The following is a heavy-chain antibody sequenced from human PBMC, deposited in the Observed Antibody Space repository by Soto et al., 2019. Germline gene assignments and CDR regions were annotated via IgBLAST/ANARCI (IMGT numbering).Heavy chain of an antibody. CDR2: FFIGGNT. CDR3: ARTSQYYYDSSGYYLFDY. CDR1: GGSISSTTYY. D-gene: IGHD3-22*01. Sequence: PSETLSLTCTVSGGSISSTTYYWGWMRQPPGKGLEWIASFFIGGNTYYNPSLKSRVTISVDTSKNQFSLKLSSVTAADTAVYYCARTSQYYYDSSGYYLFDYWGQGTLVTVSS. J-gene: IGHJ4*02. V-gene: IGHV4-39*07.